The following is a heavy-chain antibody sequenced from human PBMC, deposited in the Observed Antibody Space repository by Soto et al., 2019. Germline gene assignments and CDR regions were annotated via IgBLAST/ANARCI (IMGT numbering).Heavy chain of an antibody. Sequence: QVQLVQSGAEVKKPGASVKVSCKASGYTFTSYGISWVRQAPGQGLVWMGWINGYNGNTNHAQKLQGRVTMSTDTSTSTAYMELRSLRSDDSAVYYCARMGDVPYYYYGMDVWGQGTTVTVSS. CDR3: ARMGDVPYYYYGMDV. J-gene: IGHJ6*02. CDR1: GYTFTSYG. V-gene: IGHV1-18*01. D-gene: IGHD3-16*01. CDR2: INGYNGNT.